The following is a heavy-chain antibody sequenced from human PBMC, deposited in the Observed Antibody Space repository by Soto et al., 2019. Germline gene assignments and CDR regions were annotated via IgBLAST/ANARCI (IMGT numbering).Heavy chain of an antibody. CDR2: IIACNGNT. CDR3: AAGPVAVAATRHFYYYYGMDV. CDR1: GYTFTSYG. D-gene: IGHD2-15*01. Sequence: AAVKVSCKPSGYTFTSYGIRWVRQAPGQGLEWMAWIIACNGNTNYAQKFQERVTMTRDMSTSTAYMELSSLRSEDTAVYYCAAGPVAVAATRHFYYYYGMDVWGQGTTLSV. J-gene: IGHJ6*02. V-gene: IGHV1-18*01.